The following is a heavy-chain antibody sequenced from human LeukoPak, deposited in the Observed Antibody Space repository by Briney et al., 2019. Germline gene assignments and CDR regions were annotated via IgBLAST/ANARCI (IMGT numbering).Heavy chain of an antibody. D-gene: IGHD6-13*01. J-gene: IGHJ6*02. CDR1: GLTFSSYA. CDR2: ISGSGGST. Sequence: GRSLRLSCAASGLTFSSYAMSWVRQAPGKGLEWVSAISGSGGSTYYADSVKGRFTISRDNSKNTLYLQMNSLRAEDTAVYYCAKAPRAAAGTYNGMAVWGQGTTVTVSS. CDR3: AKAPRAAAGTYNGMAV. V-gene: IGHV3-23*01.